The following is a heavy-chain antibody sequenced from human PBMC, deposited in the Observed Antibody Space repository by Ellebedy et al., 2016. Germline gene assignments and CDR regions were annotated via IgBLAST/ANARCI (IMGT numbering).Heavy chain of an antibody. D-gene: IGHD3-22*01. V-gene: IGHV4-59*01. Sequence: SETLSLXXAVSGASISMYYWSWIRQPPGKGLEWIGYIYYTGSTDYNPSLKSRVTISGDTSKNQFSLKLSSVTAADTAVYYCARSGYYYGSYGHGGAFDIWGQGTMVTVSS. CDR1: GASISMYY. CDR2: IYYTGST. CDR3: ARSGYYYGSYGHGGAFDI. J-gene: IGHJ3*02.